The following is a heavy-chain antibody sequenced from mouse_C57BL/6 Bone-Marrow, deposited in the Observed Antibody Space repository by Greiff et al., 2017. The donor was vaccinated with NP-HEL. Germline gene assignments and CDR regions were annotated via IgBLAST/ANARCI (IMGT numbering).Heavy chain of an antibody. D-gene: IGHD1-1*01. V-gene: IGHV1-61*01. Sequence: QVQLQQPGAELVRPGSSVKLSCKASGYTFTSYWMDWVKQRPGQGLEWIGNIYPSDSETHYNQKFKDKATLTVDKSSSTAYMQLSSLTSEDSAVYYCARPSLLLRSRMDYWGQGTSVTVSS. CDR2: IYPSDSET. CDR3: ARPSLLLRSRMDY. CDR1: GYTFTSYW. J-gene: IGHJ4*01.